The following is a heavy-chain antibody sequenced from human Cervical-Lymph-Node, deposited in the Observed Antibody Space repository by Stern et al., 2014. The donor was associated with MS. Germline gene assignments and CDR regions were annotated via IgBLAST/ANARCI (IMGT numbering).Heavy chain of an antibody. Sequence: QVQLQESGPGLVKPSQTLSLTCTVSGGSISSGSYYWSWIRQPAGKGLEWIGRIYTSGSTNYNPSLKSRVTISVDTSKNQFSLKLSSVTAADTAVYYCAREQYAFDIWGQGTMVTVSS. CDR2: IYTSGST. J-gene: IGHJ3*02. CDR1: GGSISSGSYY. V-gene: IGHV4-61*02. D-gene: IGHD4-11*01. CDR3: AREQYAFDI.